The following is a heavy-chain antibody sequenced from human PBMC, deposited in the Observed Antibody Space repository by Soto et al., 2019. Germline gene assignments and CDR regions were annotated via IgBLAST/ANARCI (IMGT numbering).Heavy chain of an antibody. CDR1: GGSISSYY. V-gene: IGHV4-59*01. D-gene: IGHD3-16*01. J-gene: IGHJ4*02. CDR2: IYYSGST. CDR3: ARGGRTTFDY. Sequence: LSETLSLTCTVSGGSISSYYWSWIRQPPGKGLEWIGYIYYSGSTNYNPSLKSRVTISVDTSKNQFSLKLSSVTAADTAVYYCARGGRTTFDYWGRGTLVTVSS.